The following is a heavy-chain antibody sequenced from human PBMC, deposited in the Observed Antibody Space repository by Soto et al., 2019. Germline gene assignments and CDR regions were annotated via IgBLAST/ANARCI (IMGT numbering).Heavy chain of an antibody. V-gene: IGHV1-69*13. CDR2: IIPIFGTA. Sequence: VKVSCKASGGTFSSYAISWVRQAPGQGLEWMGGIIPIFGTANYAQKFQGRVTITADESTSTAYMELSSLRSEDTAVYYCAGGPTTVVTPGYFDYWGQGTLVTVSS. CDR1: GGTFSSYA. J-gene: IGHJ4*02. D-gene: IGHD4-17*01. CDR3: AGGPTTVVTPGYFDY.